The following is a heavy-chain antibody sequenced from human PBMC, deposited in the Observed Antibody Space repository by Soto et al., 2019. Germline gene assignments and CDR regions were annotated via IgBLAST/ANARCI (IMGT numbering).Heavy chain of an antibody. CDR3: AKGGRLQVGYYYYYGMDV. V-gene: IGHV3-30*18. D-gene: IGHD1-26*01. J-gene: IGHJ6*02. Sequence: PGGSLRLSCAASGFTFSSYGMHWVRQAPGKGLEWVAVISYDGSNKYYADSVKGRFTISRDNSKNTLYLQMNSLRAEDTAVYYCAKGGRLQVGYYYYYGMDVWGQGTTVTVSS. CDR2: ISYDGSNK. CDR1: GFTFSSYG.